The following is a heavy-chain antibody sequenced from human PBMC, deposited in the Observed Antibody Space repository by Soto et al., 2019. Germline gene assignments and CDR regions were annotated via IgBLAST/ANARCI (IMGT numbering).Heavy chain of an antibody. CDR1: GFTFSNYA. D-gene: IGHD3-22*01. CDR3: ARGARGHDFDGSAYSCFDN. J-gene: IGHJ4*02. Sequence: GGSLRLSCAASGFTFSNYAIHWVRQAPGKGLEWVAVISYDGSNKFYADSVKGRFTISRDNSKNTLYLQMNTLGPEDTAVYFCARGARGHDFDGSAYSCFDNWGQGTLVTVSS. CDR2: ISYDGSNK. V-gene: IGHV3-30*04.